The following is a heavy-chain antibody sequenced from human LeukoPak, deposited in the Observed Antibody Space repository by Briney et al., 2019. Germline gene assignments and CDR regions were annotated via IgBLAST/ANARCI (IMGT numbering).Heavy chain of an antibody. CDR2: IASDGSST. V-gene: IGHV3-74*01. Sequence: GGSLRLSCEASGFTFSTYWMNWVRQAPGKGLVWVSRIASDGSSTTYADSVKGRFSISRDNAKNTLYLQMNSLRVEDTAVYYCARGRPHGNDYWGQGTLVTVSS. CDR1: GFTFSTYW. J-gene: IGHJ4*02. D-gene: IGHD4-23*01. CDR3: ARGRPHGNDY.